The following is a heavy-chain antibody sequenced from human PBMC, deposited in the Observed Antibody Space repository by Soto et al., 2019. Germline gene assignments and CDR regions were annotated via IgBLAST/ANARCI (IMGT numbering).Heavy chain of an antibody. CDR2: MNPNSGNT. D-gene: IGHD1-1*01. Sequence: QVQLVQSGAEVKQPGASVKVSCKASGYTFTSYDINWVRQATGQGVAWMGWMNPNSGNTGYAQKFQGRVTMTRNTSISTAYMELSSLRSEDTVVYYCARERTGTTSMDVWGQGITVTVSS. CDR3: ARERTGTTSMDV. J-gene: IGHJ6*02. V-gene: IGHV1-8*01. CDR1: GYTFTSYD.